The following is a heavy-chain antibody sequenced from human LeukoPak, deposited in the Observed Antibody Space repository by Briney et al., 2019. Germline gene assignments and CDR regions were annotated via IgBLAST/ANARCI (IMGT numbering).Heavy chain of an antibody. D-gene: IGHD5-24*01. CDR1: GFTFSSYG. Sequence: GGSLRLSCAASGFTFSSYGMHWVRQAPGKGLEWVAFIRYDGSNKYYADSVKGRFTISRDNFKNTLYLQMNSLRAEDTAVYYCAKAGRWLQSHLDYWGQGTLVTVSS. J-gene: IGHJ4*02. CDR3: AKAGRWLQSHLDY. CDR2: IRYDGSNK. V-gene: IGHV3-30*02.